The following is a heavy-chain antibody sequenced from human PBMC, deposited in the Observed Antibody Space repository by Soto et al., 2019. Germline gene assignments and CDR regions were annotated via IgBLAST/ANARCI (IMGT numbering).Heavy chain of an antibody. CDR1: GFIFSDAW. CDR2: IKSKTDGGTT. CDR3: ATDRS. J-gene: IGHJ5*02. V-gene: IGHV3-15*01. Sequence: GGSLRLSCAAPGFIFSDAWMSWVRQAPGKGLEWVGRIKSKTDGGTTDYAAPVKGRFTISRDDSKTTLYLQMHSLKIEDTAVYYCATDRSWGQGTLVTVSS.